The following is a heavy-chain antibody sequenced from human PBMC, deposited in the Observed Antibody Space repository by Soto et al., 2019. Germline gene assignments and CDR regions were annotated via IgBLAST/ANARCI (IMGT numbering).Heavy chain of an antibody. J-gene: IGHJ4*02. CDR3: ARNTRVGYCSGGSCAPALLDY. CDR1: GGSISSGGYY. Sequence: SETLSLTCTVSGGSISSGGYYWSWIRQHPGKGLEWIGYIYYSGSTYYNPSLKSRVTISVDTSKNQFSLKLGSVTAADTAVYYCARNTRVGYCSGGSCAPALLDYWGQGTLVTVSS. D-gene: IGHD2-15*01. CDR2: IYYSGST. V-gene: IGHV4-31*03.